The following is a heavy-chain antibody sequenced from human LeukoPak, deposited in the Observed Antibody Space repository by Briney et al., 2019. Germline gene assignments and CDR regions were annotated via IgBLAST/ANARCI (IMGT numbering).Heavy chain of an antibody. CDR3: AVEYCSNTSCLY. V-gene: IGHV3-73*01. D-gene: IGHD2-2*01. CDR1: GFTFSGSA. CDR2: IRSKANNYAT. J-gene: IGHJ4*02. Sequence: PEGSLRLSCAASGFTFSGSAMHWVRQASGKGLEWVGRIRSKANNYATAYAASVKGRFTISRDDSKNTAYLQMNSLKTEDTAVYYCAVEYCSNTSCLYWGQGTLVTVSS.